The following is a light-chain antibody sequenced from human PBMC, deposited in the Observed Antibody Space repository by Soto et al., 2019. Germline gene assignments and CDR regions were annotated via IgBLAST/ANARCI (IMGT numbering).Light chain of an antibody. V-gene: IGKV1-12*01. Sequence: DIQMTQSPSSVSASVGDGVTITCRASQDINSFLAWYQQKPGKAPKLLIYAASTLHIGVPSRFRGSGSGTAFTLTISSLQPKDFATYFCQQTNHFPFTFGPGTKVDIK. CDR2: AAS. J-gene: IGKJ3*01. CDR1: QDINSF. CDR3: QQTNHFPFT.